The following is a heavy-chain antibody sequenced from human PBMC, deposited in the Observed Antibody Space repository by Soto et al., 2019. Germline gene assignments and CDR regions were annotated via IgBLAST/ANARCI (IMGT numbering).Heavy chain of an antibody. CDR3: ARVYYDSSGYLDY. Sequence: PSETLSLTCAVHGGSFSGYYWSWIRQPPGKGLEWIGEINHSGSTNYNPSLKSRVTISVDTSKNQFSLKLSSVTAADTAVYYCARVYYDSSGYLDYWGQGTLVTVSS. D-gene: IGHD3-22*01. J-gene: IGHJ4*02. CDR2: INHSGST. V-gene: IGHV4-34*01. CDR1: GGSFSGYY.